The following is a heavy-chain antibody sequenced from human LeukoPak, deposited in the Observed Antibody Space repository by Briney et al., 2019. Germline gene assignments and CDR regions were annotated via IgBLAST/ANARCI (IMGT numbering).Heavy chain of an antibody. J-gene: IGHJ4*02. V-gene: IGHV3-30*03. CDR3: ARDDNYDFHFDY. CDR2: ISYDGINK. D-gene: IGHD3-22*01. Sequence: GGSLRLSCAASGFTFSSYGMHWVRQAPGKGLEWVAVISYDGINKYYADSVKGRFTISRDNSKNTLYLQMNSLRAEDTAVYYCARDDNYDFHFDYWGQGTLVTVSS. CDR1: GFTFSSYG.